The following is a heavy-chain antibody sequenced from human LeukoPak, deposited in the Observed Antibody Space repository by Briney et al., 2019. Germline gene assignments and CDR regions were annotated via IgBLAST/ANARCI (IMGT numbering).Heavy chain of an antibody. CDR3: AKGGLYSSSWQELDY. Sequence: PGGSLRLSCAASGFTFSSYAMSWVRQAPGKGLEWVSAISGSGGSTYYADSVKGRFTISRDNSKNTLYLQMNSLRAEDTAVYYCAKGGLYSSSWQELDYWGQGTLVTVSS. CDR2: ISGSGGST. CDR1: GFTFSSYA. V-gene: IGHV3-23*01. D-gene: IGHD6-13*01. J-gene: IGHJ4*02.